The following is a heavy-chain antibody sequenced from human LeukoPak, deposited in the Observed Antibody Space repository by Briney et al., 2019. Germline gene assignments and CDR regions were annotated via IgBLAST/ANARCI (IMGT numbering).Heavy chain of an antibody. CDR2: ISGSGGST. Sequence: GGSLRLSCAASGFTFSSYSMNWVRQAQGKGLEWVSAISGSGGSTYYADSVKGRFTISRDNSKNTLYLQMNSLRAEDTAVYYCAKDTRASFDYWGQGTLVTVSS. CDR1: GFTFSSYS. D-gene: IGHD3-3*01. V-gene: IGHV3-23*01. J-gene: IGHJ4*02. CDR3: AKDTRASFDY.